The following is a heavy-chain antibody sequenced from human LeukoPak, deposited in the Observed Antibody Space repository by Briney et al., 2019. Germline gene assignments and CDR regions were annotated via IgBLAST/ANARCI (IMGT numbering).Heavy chain of an antibody. CDR2: IRYDGSNK. V-gene: IGHV3-30*02. J-gene: IGHJ6*02. D-gene: IGHD3-16*02. Sequence: GGSLRLSCAASGFTFSSYGMHWVRQAPGKGLEWVAFIRYDGSNKYYADSVKGRFTISRDNSKNTLYLQMNSLRAEDTAVYYCAKDPMITFGGVIVSGPLGYYYGMDVWGQGTTVTVSS. CDR1: GFTFSSYG. CDR3: AKDPMITFGGVIVSGPLGYYYGMDV.